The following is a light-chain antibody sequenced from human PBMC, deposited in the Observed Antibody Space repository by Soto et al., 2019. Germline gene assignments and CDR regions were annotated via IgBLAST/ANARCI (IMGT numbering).Light chain of an antibody. V-gene: IGKV3-15*01. CDR1: QSVSSD. CDR2: GSS. Sequence: EIVMTQSPATLSVSPGERATLSCRASQSVSSDLAWYQHKFGQAPRLLLYGSSTRATGISPRFSGSGSGTEVTLTISSLQSEDFAVYYCQQYNNWPPGALTGGGGTKMEIK. J-gene: IGKJ4*01. CDR3: QQYNNWPPGALT.